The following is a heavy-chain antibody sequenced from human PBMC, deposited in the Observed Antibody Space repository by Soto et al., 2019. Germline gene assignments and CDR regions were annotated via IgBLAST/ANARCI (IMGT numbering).Heavy chain of an antibody. CDR2: IYYSGSS. CDR3: ARAIVVTVGGMDV. J-gene: IGHJ6*02. V-gene: IGHV4-30-4*01. CDR1: GGSISNADYY. Sequence: QVQLQESGPGLVKPSQTLSLTCTVSGGSISNADYYWSWVRQPPGKGREWIGYIYYSGSSFFNPSLKSQVTMSKDTSKNQFSLRLTSVTAADTAVYYCARAIVVTVGGMDVWGRGTTVTVSS. D-gene: IGHD5-12*01.